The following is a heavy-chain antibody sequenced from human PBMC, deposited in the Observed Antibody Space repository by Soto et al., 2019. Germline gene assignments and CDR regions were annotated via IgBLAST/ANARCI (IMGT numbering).Heavy chain of an antibody. V-gene: IGHV1-18*01. CDR1: GYTFTSYG. CDR3: ARAGAAPYYYYGLDV. Sequence: ASVKVSCKASGYTFTSYGISWVRQAPGQGLEWMGWISAYNGNTNYAQKLQGRVTMTTDTSTSTAYMELRSLRSDDTAIYYCARAGAAPYYYYGLDVWGQGTTVTVS. J-gene: IGHJ6*02. D-gene: IGHD3-10*01. CDR2: ISAYNGNT.